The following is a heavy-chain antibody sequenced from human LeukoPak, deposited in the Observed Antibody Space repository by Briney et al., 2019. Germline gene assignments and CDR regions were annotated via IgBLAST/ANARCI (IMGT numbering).Heavy chain of an antibody. J-gene: IGHJ3*02. CDR1: GGSISSGSYY. CDR2: IYYSGST. D-gene: IGHD1-26*01. Sequence: SQTLSLTCTVAGGSISSGSYYWSWIRQPAGKGLEWIGSIYYSGSTYYNPSLKSRVTISVDTSKNQFSLKLSSVTAADTAVYYCAREKVGGGLNDAFDIWGQGTMVTVSS. CDR3: AREKVGGGLNDAFDI. V-gene: IGHV4-39*07.